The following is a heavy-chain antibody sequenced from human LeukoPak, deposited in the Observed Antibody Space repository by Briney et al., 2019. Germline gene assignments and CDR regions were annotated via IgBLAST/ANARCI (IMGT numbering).Heavy chain of an antibody. D-gene: IGHD6-13*01. Sequence: GGSLRLSCTASGFTFGDYAMSWVRQAPGKGLEWVGSIRSKAYGGTTEYAASVKGRFTISRDDSKSIAYLQMNSLKTEDTAVYYCTSPSSWYPTGYMDVWGKGTTVTVSS. CDR3: TSPSSWYPTGYMDV. V-gene: IGHV3-49*04. J-gene: IGHJ6*03. CDR2: IRSKAYGGTT. CDR1: GFTFGDYA.